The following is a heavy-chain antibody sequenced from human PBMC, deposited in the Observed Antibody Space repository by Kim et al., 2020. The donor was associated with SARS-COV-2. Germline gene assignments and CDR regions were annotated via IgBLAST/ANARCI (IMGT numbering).Heavy chain of an antibody. Sequence: GGSLRLSCAASGFTFSSYGMHWVRQAPGKGLEWVAVISYDGSNKYYADSVKGRFTISRDNSKNTLYLQMNSLRAEDTAVYYCAKDVLDYEDYYYYGMDVWGQGTTVTFSS. CDR1: GFTFSSYG. CDR2: ISYDGSNK. D-gene: IGHD2-8*01. J-gene: IGHJ6*02. CDR3: AKDVLDYEDYYYYGMDV. V-gene: IGHV3-30*18.